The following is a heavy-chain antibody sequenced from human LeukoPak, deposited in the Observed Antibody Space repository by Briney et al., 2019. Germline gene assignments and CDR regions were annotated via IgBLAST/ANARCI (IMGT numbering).Heavy chain of an antibody. Sequence: SETLSLTCAVSGGSISSGGYSWSWIRQPPGKGLEWIGYIYYSGSTNYNPSLKSRVTISVDTSKNQFSLKLSSVTAADTAVYYCARGPPQLGYCSSTSCPGWGYYYMDVWGKGTTVTVSS. D-gene: IGHD2-2*01. CDR3: ARGPPQLGYCSSTSCPGWGYYYMDV. V-gene: IGHV4-61*08. CDR2: IYYSGST. CDR1: GGSISSGGYS. J-gene: IGHJ6*03.